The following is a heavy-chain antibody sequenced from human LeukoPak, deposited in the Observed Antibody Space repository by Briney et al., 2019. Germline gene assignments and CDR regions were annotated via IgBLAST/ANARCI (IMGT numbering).Heavy chain of an antibody. CDR1: GYTFTSYG. J-gene: IGHJ5*02. CDR2: ISAYNGNT. CDR3: ASLSSSSFTNWFDP. Sequence: ASVKVSCKASGYTFTSYGISWVRQAPGQGLEWMGWISAYNGNTNYAQKLQGRVTMTTDTSTSTAYMELSSLRSEDTAVYYCASLSSSSFTNWFDPWGQGTLVTVSS. V-gene: IGHV1-18*01. D-gene: IGHD6-6*01.